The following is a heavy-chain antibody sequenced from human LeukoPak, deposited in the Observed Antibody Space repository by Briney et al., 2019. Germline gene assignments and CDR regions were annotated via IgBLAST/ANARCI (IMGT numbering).Heavy chain of an antibody. CDR1: GFNFARYS. V-gene: IGHV3-21*01. CDR2: ISSSSSNI. CDR3: VRAVEYYYDSSGYAVDY. J-gene: IGHJ4*02. D-gene: IGHD3-22*01. Sequence: GGSLRLSCAASGFNFARYSMNWVRQAPGKGLEWVSSISSSSSNIYYADSVTGRFTISRDNAKNSLYLQMNSLRAEDTAVYYCVRAVEYYYDSSGYAVDYWGQGTLVTVSS.